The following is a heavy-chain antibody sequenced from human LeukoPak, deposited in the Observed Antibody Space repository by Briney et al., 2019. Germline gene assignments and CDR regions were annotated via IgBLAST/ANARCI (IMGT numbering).Heavy chain of an antibody. CDR1: GGSISSYY. CDR3: ARASSSGNTMVRGVINAYFDY. V-gene: IGHV4-59*12. D-gene: IGHD3-10*01. J-gene: IGHJ4*02. CDR2: IYYSGGT. Sequence: SETLSLTCTVSGGSISSYYWSWIRQPPGKGLEWIGYIYYSGGTNYNPSLKSRVTMSVDTSKNQFSLKLSPVAAADTAVFYCARASSSGNTMVRGVINAYFDYWGQGTLSPSPQ.